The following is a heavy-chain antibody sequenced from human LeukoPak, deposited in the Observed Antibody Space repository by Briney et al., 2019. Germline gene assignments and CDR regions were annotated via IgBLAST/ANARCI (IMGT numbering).Heavy chain of an antibody. CDR1: RFTFNDYS. Sequence: PGGSLRLSCTACRFTFNDYSMRWVRQAPGAGLEWVSAISPAGDSTTDADSVKGRFPISRDNSKSTLHLQMNGLTAEDTALYYSWIRLETAGITDFWDSWGKGTLVSVSS. V-gene: IGHV3-23*01. CDR2: ISPAGDST. D-gene: IGHD6-13*01. J-gene: IGHJ4*02. CDR3: WIRLETAGITDFWDS.